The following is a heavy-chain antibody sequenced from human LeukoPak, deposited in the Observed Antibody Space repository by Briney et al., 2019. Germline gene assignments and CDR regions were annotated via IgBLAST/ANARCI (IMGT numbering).Heavy chain of an antibody. CDR3: ARGDSALTTKCFQY. CDR1: GGSISSYY. D-gene: IGHD2-21*02. CDR2: IFYSGST. Sequence: SETLSLTCTVSGGSISSYYWSWIRQPPGKGLEWIGYIFYSGSTNYNPSLKSRVTISIDTSKNQFSLKLSSVTSADTAVYFCARGDSALTTKCFQYWGQGTLVTVSS. V-gene: IGHV4-59*01. J-gene: IGHJ1*01.